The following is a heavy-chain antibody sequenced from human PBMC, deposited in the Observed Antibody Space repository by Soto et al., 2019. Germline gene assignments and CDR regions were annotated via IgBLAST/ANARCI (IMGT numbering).Heavy chain of an antibody. CDR1: GFTVSSNY. J-gene: IGHJ4*02. CDR3: AREGAGTDY. D-gene: IGHD6-19*01. CDR2: IYSGGST. V-gene: IGHV3-53*04. Sequence: EVQRVESGGGLVQPGGSLILSCAASGFTVSSNYISWVRQAPGKGLEWGSVIYSGGSTYYADSVKGRFTISRQNSKNTRYLQLNSLRAEETAVYYCAREGAGTDYWGQGNLVTVSS.